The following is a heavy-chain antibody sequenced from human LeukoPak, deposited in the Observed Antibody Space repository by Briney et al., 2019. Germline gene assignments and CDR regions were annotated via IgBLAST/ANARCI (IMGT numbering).Heavy chain of an antibody. CDR1: GFTFSSYA. D-gene: IGHD3-22*01. CDR2: ISYDGSNK. CDR3: ARRSYYDSSGYYPDAFDI. V-gene: IGHV3-30-3*01. Sequence: PGRSLRLSCAASGFTFSSYAMHWVRQAPGKGLEWVAVISYDGSNKYYADSVKGRFTISRDNSKNTLYLQMNSLRAEDTAVYYCARRSYYDSSGYYPDAFDIWGQGTWSPSLQ. J-gene: IGHJ3*02.